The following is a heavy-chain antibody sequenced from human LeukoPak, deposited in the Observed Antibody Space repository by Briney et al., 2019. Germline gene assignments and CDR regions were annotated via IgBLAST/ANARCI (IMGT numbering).Heavy chain of an antibody. Sequence: SQTLSLTCSVLGGSISSGSHFWSWIRQLPGKGLEWLGYVDYSGTIYYNSSLESRLTLSADTSNNQFSLDLRSMTAADTAVYYCARGRLARIPYFDSWGQGALVAVSS. CDR3: ARGRLARIPYFDS. CDR1: GGSISSGSHF. D-gene: IGHD6-19*01. V-gene: IGHV4-31*03. J-gene: IGHJ4*02. CDR2: VDYSGTI.